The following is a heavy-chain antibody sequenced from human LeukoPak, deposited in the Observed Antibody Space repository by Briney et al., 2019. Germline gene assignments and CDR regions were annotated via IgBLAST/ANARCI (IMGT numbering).Heavy chain of an antibody. Sequence: GGSLKLSCTASGFSFSTYSMTWVRQGPGKGLEWVSSIYNSGSKTFYADSVKGRFTISRDNSKNTLYLQMNSLTAEDTAIYYCSKDVVPDSGWDLDYWGQGTLVTVSS. V-gene: IGHV3-23*05. CDR3: SKDVVPDSGWDLDY. J-gene: IGHJ4*02. CDR2: IYNSGSKT. D-gene: IGHD6-19*01. CDR1: GFSFSTYS.